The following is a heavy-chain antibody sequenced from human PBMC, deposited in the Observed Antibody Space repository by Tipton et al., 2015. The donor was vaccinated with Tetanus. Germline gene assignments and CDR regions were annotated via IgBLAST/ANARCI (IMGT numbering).Heavy chain of an antibody. CDR2: VSNSGRT. V-gene: IGHV4-61*08. Sequence: GLVKPSETLSLTCTVSGDSVRSGDFQWSWIRQSPGKGLEWLAYVSNSGRTNSNYDLKDRITISQDTSKTRFSLRLTSVTAADTAVYYCARANYESAKKGPFDSWGQGILVIVSS. CDR3: ARANYESAKKGPFDS. D-gene: IGHD3-3*01. CDR1: GDSVRSGDFQ. J-gene: IGHJ4*02.